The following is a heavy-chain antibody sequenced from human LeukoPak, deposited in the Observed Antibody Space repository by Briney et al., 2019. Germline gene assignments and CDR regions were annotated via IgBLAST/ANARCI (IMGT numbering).Heavy chain of an antibody. J-gene: IGHJ4*02. CDR2: ISYDGSNK. V-gene: IGHV3-30-3*01. CDR1: GFTFSSYA. Sequence: GGSLRLSCAASGFTFSSYAMHWVRQAPGKGLEWVAVISYDGSNKYYADSVKGRFTISRDNSKNTLYLQMNSLRAEDTAVYYCANGIYGSAALDYWGQGTLVTVSS. D-gene: IGHD3-10*01. CDR3: ANGIYGSAALDY.